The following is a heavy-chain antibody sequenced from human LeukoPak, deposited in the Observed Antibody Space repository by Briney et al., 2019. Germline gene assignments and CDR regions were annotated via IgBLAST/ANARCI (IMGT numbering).Heavy chain of an antibody. Sequence: ASVKVSCKASGYTFTSYDINWVRQATGQGLEWMGWMNPNSGNTGYAQKFQGRVTMTRNTSISTAYMELSSLRSEDMAVYYCARESPPTLSGYYYDSSGYYHLDYWGQGTLVTVSS. D-gene: IGHD3-22*01. CDR1: GYTFTSYD. CDR2: MNPNSGNT. CDR3: ARESPPTLSGYYYDSSGYYHLDY. J-gene: IGHJ4*02. V-gene: IGHV1-8*01.